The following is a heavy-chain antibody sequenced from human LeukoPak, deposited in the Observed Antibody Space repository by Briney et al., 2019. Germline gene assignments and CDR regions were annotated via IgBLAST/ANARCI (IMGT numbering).Heavy chain of an antibody. CDR1: GFAVSAAY. D-gene: IGHD1-26*01. CDR2: IYSDGST. V-gene: IGHV3-53*01. Sequence: GGSLRLSCEASGFAVSAAYMSWVRQAPGKGLEWVSEIYSDGSTYYAASVKGRFSISRDNSKNTVYLQMSSLRAEDTAVYYCARELREHGVFDIWGQGTMVTVSS. J-gene: IGHJ3*02. CDR3: ARELREHGVFDI.